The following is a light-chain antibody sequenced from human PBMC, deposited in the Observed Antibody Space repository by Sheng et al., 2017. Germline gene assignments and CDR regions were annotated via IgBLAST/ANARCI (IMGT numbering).Light chain of an antibody. J-gene: IGKJ4*01. CDR2: GSS. CDR1: HDIEYY. Sequence: DIQMTQSPPSLSASIGDNVTFSCRASHDIEYYVAWFQHKPGKAPRSLIYGSSTLFLGAPSRFAGRGSGTHFTLTINNLQPEDFATYYCQQYRAFPISFGGGTAVHI. V-gene: IGKV1-16*01. CDR3: QQYRAFPIS.